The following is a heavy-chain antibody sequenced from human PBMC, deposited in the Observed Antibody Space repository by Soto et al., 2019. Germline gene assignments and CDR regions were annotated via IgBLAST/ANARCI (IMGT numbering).Heavy chain of an antibody. D-gene: IGHD3-16*01. V-gene: IGHV1-3*01. CDR1: GYTFTNYA. Sequence: GASVKVSCKASGYTFTNYAMHWVRQAPGQRPEWMGWIHAGDGNTKFSQNFQGRVTFTRDTSANTAYMELSSLRSEDTAVYYCAFGTDYFHYWGQGTLVTVS. J-gene: IGHJ1*01. CDR3: AFGTDYFHY. CDR2: IHAGDGNT.